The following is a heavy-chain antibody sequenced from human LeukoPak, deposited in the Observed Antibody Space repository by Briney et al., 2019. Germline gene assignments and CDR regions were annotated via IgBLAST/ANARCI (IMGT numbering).Heavy chain of an antibody. D-gene: IGHD4-17*01. Sequence: SETLSLTCTLSGGSIRNSSYYWGWIRQPPGKGLEWIGSLYYSGSSYFNPSLKSRLTISVDTSKNQFSLKLSSVTAADTVVYYCARLRYYGDYVDYWGQGTLVTVSS. CDR1: GGSIRNSSYY. CDR2: LYYSGSS. J-gene: IGHJ4*02. V-gene: IGHV4-39*01. CDR3: ARLRYYGDYVDY.